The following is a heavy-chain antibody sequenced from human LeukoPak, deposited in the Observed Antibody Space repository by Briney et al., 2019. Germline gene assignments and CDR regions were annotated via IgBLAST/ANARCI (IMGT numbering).Heavy chain of an antibody. V-gene: IGHV4-4*07. J-gene: IGHJ4*02. D-gene: IGHD3-3*01. CDR1: GGSISSYY. Sequence: PSETLSLTCTVSGGSISSYYWSWIRQPAGKGPEWIGHFYPTLSSNYNPSLKSRVTMSVDTSKNQFSLKMSSVTVADTAVYYCARDVSIFGPSFYFDFWGQGTLVTVSS. CDR3: ARDVSIFGPSFYFDF. CDR2: FYPTLSS.